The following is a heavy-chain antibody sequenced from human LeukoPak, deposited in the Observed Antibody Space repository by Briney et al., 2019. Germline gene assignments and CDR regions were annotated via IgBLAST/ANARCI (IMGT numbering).Heavy chain of an antibody. V-gene: IGHV3-48*01. CDR2: ISSSSSTI. D-gene: IGHD6-19*01. J-gene: IGHJ5*02. CDR1: GFTFSSYS. Sequence: PGGSLRLSCAASGFTFSSYSMNWVRQAPGKGLEWVSYISSSSSTIYYADFVKGRFTISRDNAKNSLYLQMNSLRAEDTAVYYCARGGRKAVAGTPNWFDPWGQGTLVTVSS. CDR3: ARGGRKAVAGTPNWFDP.